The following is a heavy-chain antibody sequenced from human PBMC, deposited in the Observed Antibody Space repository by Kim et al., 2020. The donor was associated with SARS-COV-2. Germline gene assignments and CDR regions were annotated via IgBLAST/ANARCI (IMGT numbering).Heavy chain of an antibody. CDR1: GFTFSSYA. D-gene: IGHD6-19*01. CDR3: AAPGVGGWYLFLYLFDY. V-gene: IGHV3-23*01. CDR2: ISGSGGST. Sequence: GGSLRLSCAASGFTFSSYAMSWVRQAPGKGLEWVSAISGSGGSTYYADSVKGRFTISRDNSKNTLYLQMNSLRAEDTAVYYCAAPGVGGWYLFLYLFDYWGQGTLVTVSS. J-gene: IGHJ4*02.